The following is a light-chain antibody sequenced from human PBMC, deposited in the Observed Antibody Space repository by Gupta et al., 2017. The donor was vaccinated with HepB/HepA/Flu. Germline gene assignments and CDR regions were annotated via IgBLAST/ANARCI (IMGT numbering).Light chain of an antibody. CDR1: QSLLDSNGYNY. CDR3: MQALQTPIT. Sequence: DIVMTQSPLSLPVTPGEPASISCRSSQSLLDSNGYNYLDWYLQKPGQTPQLLIYLGSNRASGVPDRFSGSGSGTDFTLKISRVEAEDVEVYYCMQALQTPITFGGGTKVEIK. J-gene: IGKJ4*01. V-gene: IGKV2-28*01. CDR2: LGS.